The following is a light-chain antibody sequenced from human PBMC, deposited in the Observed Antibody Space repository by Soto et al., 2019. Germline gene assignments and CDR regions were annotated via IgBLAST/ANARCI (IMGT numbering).Light chain of an antibody. J-gene: IGLJ2*01. CDR3: ASYTHRNTL. CDR1: SGDVGASNY. CDR2: EVN. Sequence: QSALTQPASVSGSLGQSITISCIGSSGDVGASNYVSWLQHHPDKVPKVLIYEVNNRPSGISYRFSGSKSGNTASLTISGLQPEDEAHYYCASYTHRNTLFGGGTKLTVL. V-gene: IGLV2-14*01.